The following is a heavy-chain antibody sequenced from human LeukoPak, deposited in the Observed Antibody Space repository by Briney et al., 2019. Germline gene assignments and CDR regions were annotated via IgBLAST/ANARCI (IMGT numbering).Heavy chain of an antibody. Sequence: ASVKVSCKASGYTFTSYGISWVRQAPGQGLEWMGWISAYNGNTNYAQKLQGRVTMTTDTSTSTAYMELRSLRSDDTAVYYCARDERGRYFDWLYYGMDVWGQGTTVTVSS. V-gene: IGHV1-18*01. D-gene: IGHD3-9*01. J-gene: IGHJ6*02. CDR1: GYTFTSYG. CDR3: ARDERGRYFDWLYYGMDV. CDR2: ISAYNGNT.